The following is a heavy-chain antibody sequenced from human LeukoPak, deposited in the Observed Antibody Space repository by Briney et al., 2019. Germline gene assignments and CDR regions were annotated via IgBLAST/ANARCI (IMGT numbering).Heavy chain of an antibody. V-gene: IGHV4-59*01. D-gene: IGHD5-18*01. CDR3: ARGVVDTAMVFDY. CDR1: GGSISSYY. CDR2: IYYSGST. Sequence: SETLSLTCTVSGGSISSYYWSWIRQPPGRGLEWIGYIYYSGSTNYNPSLKSRVTISVDTSKNQFSLKLSSVTAADTAVYYCARGVVDTAMVFDYWGQGTLVTVSS. J-gene: IGHJ4*02.